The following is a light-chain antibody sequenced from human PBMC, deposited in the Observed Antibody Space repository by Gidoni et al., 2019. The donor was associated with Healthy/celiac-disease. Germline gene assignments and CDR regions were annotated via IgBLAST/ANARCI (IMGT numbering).Light chain of an antibody. CDR2: GAS. Sequence: IVMTQSPATLSVSPGERATLSCRASQSVSSNLAWYQQKPGQAPRLLIYGASTRATGIPARFSGSGSGTEFTLTISSLQSEDFAVYDCQQYNNWPPTCGQGTKLEIK. V-gene: IGKV3-15*01. CDR3: QQYNNWPPT. CDR1: QSVSSN. J-gene: IGKJ2*01.